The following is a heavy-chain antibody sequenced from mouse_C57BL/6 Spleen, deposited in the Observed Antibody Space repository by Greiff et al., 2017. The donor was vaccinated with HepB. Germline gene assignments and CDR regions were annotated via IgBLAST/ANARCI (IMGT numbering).Heavy chain of an antibody. D-gene: IGHD2-1*01. V-gene: IGHV1-69*01. Sequence: QVQLQQPGAELVMPGASVKLSCKASGYTFTSYWMHWVKQRPGQGLEWIGEIDPSDSYTNYNQKFKGKSTLTVDKSSSTAYMQLSSLTSEDSAVYYCARWDGNYDYFDYWGQGTTLTVSS. CDR1: GYTFTSYW. J-gene: IGHJ2*01. CDR2: IDPSDSYT. CDR3: ARWDGNYDYFDY.